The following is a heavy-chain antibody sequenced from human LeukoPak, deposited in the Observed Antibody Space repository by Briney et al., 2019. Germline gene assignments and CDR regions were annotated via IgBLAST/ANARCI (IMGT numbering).Heavy chain of an antibody. V-gene: IGHV4-59*08. Sequence: SETLSLTCTGSGGSISSYYWSWIRQPPGKGLEGIGYIYYSGSTNYNPSLKSRVTISVDTSKNQFSLKLRSVTAADTAVYDCARHASYYDSSGYYSFDYWGQGTMVTVSS. CDR2: IYYSGST. CDR1: GGSISSYY. J-gene: IGHJ4*02. D-gene: IGHD3-22*01. CDR3: ARHASYYDSSGYYSFDY.